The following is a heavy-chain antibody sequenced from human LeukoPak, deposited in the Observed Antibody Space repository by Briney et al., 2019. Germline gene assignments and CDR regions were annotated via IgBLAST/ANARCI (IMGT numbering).Heavy chain of an antibody. CDR2: ISGDGGST. Sequence: PGGSLRLSCAASGFTFDDYAMHWVRQAPGKGLEWVSLISGDGGSTYYADSVKGRFTISRDNSKNSLYLQMNSLRTEDTALYYCAKDRSVYYHDSSGWPVDYWGQGTLVTVSS. J-gene: IGHJ4*02. V-gene: IGHV3-43*02. CDR1: GFTFDDYA. CDR3: AKDRSVYYHDSSGWPVDY. D-gene: IGHD3-22*01.